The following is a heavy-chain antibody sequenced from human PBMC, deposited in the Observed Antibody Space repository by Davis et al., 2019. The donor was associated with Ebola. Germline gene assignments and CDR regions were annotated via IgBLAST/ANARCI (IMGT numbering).Heavy chain of an antibody. CDR2: INHSGNT. CDR3: ARGAARYSGYDFTYYYYGMDV. J-gene: IGHJ6*02. V-gene: IGHV4-34*01. D-gene: IGHD5-12*01. Sequence: PGGSLRLSCAVYGGSFSGYYWSWIRQPPGKGLEWIGEINHSGNTNYNPSLKSRVTISVDTSKNQFSLKLSSVTAADTAVYYCARGAARYSGYDFTYYYYGMDVWGQGTTVTVSS. CDR1: GGSFSGYY.